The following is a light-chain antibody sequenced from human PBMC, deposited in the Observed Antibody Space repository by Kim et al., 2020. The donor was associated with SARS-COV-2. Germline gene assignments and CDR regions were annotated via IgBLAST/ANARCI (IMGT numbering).Light chain of an antibody. CDR1: QDISNY. CDR2: AAS. CDR3: QNYKRAPLT. J-gene: IGKJ1*01. V-gene: IGKV1-27*01. Sequence: ASVGDRLTITCRASQDISNYLAWYQQKPGKVPKLLIYAASTLQSGVPPRFSGSGSGTDFTLTISGLQPEDVATYYCQNYKRAPLTFGQGTKVDIK.